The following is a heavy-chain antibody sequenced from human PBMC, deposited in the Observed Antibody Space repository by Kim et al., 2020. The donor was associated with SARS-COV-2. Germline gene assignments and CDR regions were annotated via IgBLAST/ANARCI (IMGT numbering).Heavy chain of an antibody. Sequence: GGSLRLSCAASGFTFSSYGMHWVRQAPGKGLEGVAVIWYDGSNKYYADSVKGRFTISRDNSKNTLYLQMNSLRDEDTALNYCAGAGGGNDYWGQGTLVTVSS. D-gene: IGHD3-16*01. CDR1: GFTFSSYG. J-gene: IGHJ4*02. CDR2: IWYDGSNK. CDR3: AGAGGGNDY. V-gene: IGHV3-33*01.